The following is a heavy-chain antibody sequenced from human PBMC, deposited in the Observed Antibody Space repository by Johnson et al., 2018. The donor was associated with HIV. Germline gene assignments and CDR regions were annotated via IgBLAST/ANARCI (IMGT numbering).Heavy chain of an antibody. V-gene: IGHV3-9*01. CDR2: ISWNSDNI. J-gene: IGHJ3*01. Sequence: VQLVESGGGLVQPGRSLRLSCAASGFTFDDYAMHWVRQAPGKGLEWVSGISWNSDNIAYADSVKGRFTISRDNAKNSLYLQMNSLRAEDTAVYYCARVGVVGVPNAFDVSGQGTLVTVSS. CDR3: ARVGVVGVPNAFDV. CDR1: GFTFDDYA. D-gene: IGHD2-15*01.